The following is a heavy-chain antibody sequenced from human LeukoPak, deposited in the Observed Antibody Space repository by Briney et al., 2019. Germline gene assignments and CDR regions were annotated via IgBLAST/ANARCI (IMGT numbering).Heavy chain of an antibody. V-gene: IGHV3-30*03. D-gene: IGHD5-24*01. J-gene: IGHJ4*02. Sequence: GGSLRLSCAASGFTFSSYSMNWVRQAPGKGLEWVAVISYDGSNKYYADSVKGRFTISRDNSKNTLYLQMNSLRAEDTAVYYCARDRPLQGLDYWGQGTLVTVSS. CDR1: GFTFSSYS. CDR2: ISYDGSNK. CDR3: ARDRPLQGLDY.